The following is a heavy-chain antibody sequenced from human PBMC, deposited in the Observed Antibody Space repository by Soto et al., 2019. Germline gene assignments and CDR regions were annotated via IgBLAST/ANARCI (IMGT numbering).Heavy chain of an antibody. Sequence: QVQLVQSGAEVKKPGASVKVSCKASGYTFTSYGISWVRQAPVQGLEWMGWISAYNGNTNYAQKLQGRVTMTTDTSTSTAYMELRSLRSDDTAVYYCARVVSYCSGGSCYFRSAFDIWGQGTMVTVSS. J-gene: IGHJ3*02. CDR3: ARVVSYCSGGSCYFRSAFDI. CDR1: GYTFTSYG. D-gene: IGHD2-15*01. V-gene: IGHV1-18*01. CDR2: ISAYNGNT.